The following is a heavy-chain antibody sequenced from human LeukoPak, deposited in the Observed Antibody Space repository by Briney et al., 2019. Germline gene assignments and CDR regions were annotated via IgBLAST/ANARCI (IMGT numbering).Heavy chain of an antibody. J-gene: IGHJ4*02. CDR3: AKDQSNWNYYFHY. V-gene: IGHV3-23*01. D-gene: IGHD1-7*01. Sequence: GGSLRLSCAASGFTFSSYAMSWVRQAPGKGLEWVSAISGSGAGTYYADSVKGRFTISRDNSKNTLYLQMNSLRAEDTAIYYCAKDQSNWNYYFHYWGQGTLVTVSS. CDR1: GFTFSSYA. CDR2: ISGSGAGT.